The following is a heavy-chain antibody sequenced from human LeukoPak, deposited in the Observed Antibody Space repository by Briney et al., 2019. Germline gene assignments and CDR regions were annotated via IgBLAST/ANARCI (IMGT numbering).Heavy chain of an antibody. D-gene: IGHD2-2*01. CDR3: ARGGISTSLDY. CDR1: GGSISSYY. V-gene: IGHV4-4*07. Sequence: SETLSLXCTVSGGSISSYYWSWIRQPAGKGLESIGRIYSSGSTNYNPSLKSRVTMSGDTSKNQISLKLSSVTAADTAVYYCARGGISTSLDYWGQGTLVTVSS. J-gene: IGHJ4*02. CDR2: IYSSGST.